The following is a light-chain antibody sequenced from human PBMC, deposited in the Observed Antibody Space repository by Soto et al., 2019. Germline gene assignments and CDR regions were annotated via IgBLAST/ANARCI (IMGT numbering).Light chain of an antibody. J-gene: IGKJ1*01. CDR1: QAISYY. V-gene: IGKV1-27*01. CDR3: QKYSSAPWT. CDR2: AAS. Sequence: DIQMTQSPSSLSASVGDRVTITCRASQAISYYLAWYQHKPGKAPKLLIYAASVLQSGVPSRFSGSGSGTDFTLTISGLQPEDVATYYCQKYSSAPWTFGPGTKVEIK.